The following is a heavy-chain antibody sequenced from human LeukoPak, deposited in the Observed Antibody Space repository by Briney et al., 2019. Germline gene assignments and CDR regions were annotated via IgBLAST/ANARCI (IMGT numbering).Heavy chain of an antibody. J-gene: IGHJ4*02. Sequence: GASVKVSCKTSGYTFTDYYIHWVRQAPGQGLELMGWVNPHSGGTSYAAKFRGRVTLTRDTSTTTSYMDLSSLTSDDTAVYYCARDRSSLYNGNYAFWGQGALVTVSS. CDR2: VNPHSGGT. V-gene: IGHV1-2*02. D-gene: IGHD5-12*01. CDR3: ARDRSSLYNGNYAF. CDR1: GYTFTDYY.